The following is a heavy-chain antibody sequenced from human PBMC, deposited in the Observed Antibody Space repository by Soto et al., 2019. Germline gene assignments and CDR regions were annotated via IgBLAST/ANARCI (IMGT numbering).Heavy chain of an antibody. V-gene: IGHV4-34*01. CDR1: GGSFKGYS. Sequence: QVQLQQWGAGLLKPSETLSLTCAVYGGSFKGYSWTWIRQPPGKGLEWIGEINHSGGTKYNPSLKRRVTISVDTSRNQFSLKLSSVTAADTAVYFCARPPYAFGFDIWGQGTVVTVSS. J-gene: IGHJ3*02. CDR3: ARPPYAFGFDI. D-gene: IGHD3-16*01. CDR2: INHSGGT.